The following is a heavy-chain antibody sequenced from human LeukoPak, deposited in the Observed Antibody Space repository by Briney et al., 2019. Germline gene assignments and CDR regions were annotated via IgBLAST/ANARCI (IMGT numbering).Heavy chain of an antibody. CDR2: IYSGGST. Sequence: GGSLRLSCAASGFTFSSYAMSWVRQAPGKGLEWVSVIYSGGSTYYADSVKGRFTISRDNSKNTLYLQMNSLRAEDTAVYYCARVAAAGLYFDYWGQGTLVTVSS. J-gene: IGHJ4*02. D-gene: IGHD6-13*01. CDR3: ARVAAAGLYFDY. CDR1: GFTFSSYA. V-gene: IGHV3-53*05.